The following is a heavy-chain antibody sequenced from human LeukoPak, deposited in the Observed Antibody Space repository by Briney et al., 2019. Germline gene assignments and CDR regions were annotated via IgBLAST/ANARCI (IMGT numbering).Heavy chain of an antibody. CDR1: GYTFTSYG. V-gene: IGHV1-18*01. Sequence: ASVKVSCKASGYTFTSYGISWVRQAPGQGLEWMGWISAYSGNTSYAQKLQGRVTMTTDTSTSTAYMELRSLRSDDTAVYYCARVPYYYDSSGYYYDFDYWGQGTLVTVSS. CDR3: ARVPYYYDSSGYYYDFDY. J-gene: IGHJ4*02. D-gene: IGHD3-22*01. CDR2: ISAYSGNT.